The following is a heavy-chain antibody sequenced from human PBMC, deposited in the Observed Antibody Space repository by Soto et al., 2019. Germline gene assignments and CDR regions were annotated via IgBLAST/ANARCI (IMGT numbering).Heavy chain of an antibody. CDR2: ISSSGSTI. Sequence: QVQLVESGGGLVKPGGSLRLSCAASGFTFSDYYMSWIRQAPGKGLEWVSYISSSGSTIYYADSVKGRFTISRDNAKNSLYLQMNSLRAEDTAVYYCAREKVTPRGGEPYYYYGMDVWGQGTTVTVSS. D-gene: IGHD3-16*01. J-gene: IGHJ6*02. CDR1: GFTFSDYY. CDR3: AREKVTPRGGEPYYYYGMDV. V-gene: IGHV3-11*01.